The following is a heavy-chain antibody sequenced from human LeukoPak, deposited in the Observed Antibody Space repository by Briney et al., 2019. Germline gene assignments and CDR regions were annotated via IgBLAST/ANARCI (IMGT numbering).Heavy chain of an antibody. CDR2: ISSGSSTI. CDR3: ARAFWNSGYEGY. J-gene: IGHJ4*02. D-gene: IGHD5-12*01. Sequence: HTGGSLRLSCAASGFTFSTYSMNWVRQAPGKGLEWLSYISSGSSTIYYADSVKGRFTISRDNAKNSLYLQMNSLRAEDTAVYYCARAFWNSGYEGYWGQGTLVTVSS. V-gene: IGHV3-48*01. CDR1: GFTFSTYS.